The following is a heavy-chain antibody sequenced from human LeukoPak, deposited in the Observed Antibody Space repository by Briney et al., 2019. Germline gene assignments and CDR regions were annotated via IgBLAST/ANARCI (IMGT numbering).Heavy chain of an antibody. D-gene: IGHD3-3*01. V-gene: IGHV1-2*06. J-gene: IGHJ4*02. CDR2: INPNGGGT. Sequence: RASVKVSCKASGYTFTGYYMHWVRQAPGQGLEWMGRINPNGGGTNYAQRFQGRATMTSDTSISTAYMEPSRLKSDDTAVYYCASERKITIFGVACDYWGQGTLVTVSS. CDR3: ASERKITIFGVACDY. CDR1: GYTFTGYY.